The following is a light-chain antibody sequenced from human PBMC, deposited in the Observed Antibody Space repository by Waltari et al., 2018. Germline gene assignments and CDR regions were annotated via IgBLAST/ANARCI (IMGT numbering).Light chain of an antibody. CDR2: KAS. J-gene: IGKJ2*01. CDR1: QSINNW. Sequence: IQMTQSPSTLSASVGDRVSITCRASQSINNWLAWYQQNSGKAPKLLLYKASSLESGVPSRFSGSGYGTEFTLTISSLQPDDFATYYCQQYTGYSYTFGQGTKLEIK. CDR3: QQYTGYSYT. V-gene: IGKV1-5*03.